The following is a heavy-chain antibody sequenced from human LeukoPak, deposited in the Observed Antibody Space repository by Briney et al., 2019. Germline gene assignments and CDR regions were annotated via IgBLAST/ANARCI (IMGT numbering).Heavy chain of an antibody. D-gene: IGHD6-6*01. CDR2: ISVSGGST. CDR1: GFTFSSYA. V-gene: IGHV3-23*01. CDR3: AKDFRDGSSSFDY. Sequence: GGSLRLAWAASGFTFSSYAMSWVRQAPGKGLEWVSAISVSGGSTYYADSVKGRFTISRDNSKNTLYLQMNSLRAEDTAVYYCAKDFRDGSSSFDYWGQGTLVTVSS. J-gene: IGHJ4*02.